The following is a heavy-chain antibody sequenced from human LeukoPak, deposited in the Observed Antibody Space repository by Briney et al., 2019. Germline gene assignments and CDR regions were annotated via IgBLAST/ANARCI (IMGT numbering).Heavy chain of an antibody. D-gene: IGHD3-10*01. Sequence: GGSLRLSCAASGFTFSTYSVNWVRQAPGKGLVWVSRINSDGSSTSYGDSVKGRFTISRDNAKNTLYLQMNSLSAEDTAVYYCARVRGSSGNGDAFDNWGQGTMVTVSS. CDR1: GFTFSTYS. CDR2: INSDGSST. CDR3: ARVRGSSGNGDAFDN. V-gene: IGHV3-74*01. J-gene: IGHJ3*02.